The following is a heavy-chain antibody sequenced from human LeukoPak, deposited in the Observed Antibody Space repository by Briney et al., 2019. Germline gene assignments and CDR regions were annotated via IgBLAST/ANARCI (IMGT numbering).Heavy chain of an antibody. D-gene: IGHD3-10*01. V-gene: IGHV3-7*01. CDR3: SKDLTSDFGGDLDP. CDR2: IKQDGSEK. Sequence: PGGSLRLTCAASGFTFSSYWMGWVRQAPGKGLEWAANIKQDGSEKYYVDSVKGRFTISRDNSKSTVYLQMNSLRVEDAAVYYCSKDLTSDFGGDLDPWGQGTLVTVSS. CDR1: GFTFSSYW. J-gene: IGHJ5*02.